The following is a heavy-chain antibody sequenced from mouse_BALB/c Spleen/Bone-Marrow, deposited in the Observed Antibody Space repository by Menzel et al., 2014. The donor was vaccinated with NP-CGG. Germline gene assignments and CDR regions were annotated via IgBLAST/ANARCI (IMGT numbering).Heavy chain of an antibody. V-gene: IGHV2-6-7*01. D-gene: IGHD2-1*01. CDR2: IWGDGST. Sequence: QVQLKQSGPGLVTPSQRLSIPCTVSGFSLTGYGLNWVRQPPGKGLEWLGMIWGDGSTDYNSALKSRLSISKDNSKSQVFLKMNSLQTDDTARYCCARVYYYAMDYWGQGTSVTVSS. CDR1: GFSLTGYG. CDR3: ARVYYYAMDY. J-gene: IGHJ4*01.